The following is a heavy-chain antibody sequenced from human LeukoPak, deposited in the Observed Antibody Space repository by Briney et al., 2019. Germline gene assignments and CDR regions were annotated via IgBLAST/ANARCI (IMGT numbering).Heavy chain of an antibody. J-gene: IGHJ3*02. Sequence: SVKVSCKASGGTFSSYAISWVRQAPGQGLEWMGGIIPIFGTANYAQKFQGRVTITADESTSTAYMELSSLRSEDTAAYYCARGGIAVASAFDIWGQGTMVTVSS. CDR2: IIPIFGTA. CDR3: ARGGIAVASAFDI. D-gene: IGHD6-19*01. V-gene: IGHV1-69*13. CDR1: GGTFSSYA.